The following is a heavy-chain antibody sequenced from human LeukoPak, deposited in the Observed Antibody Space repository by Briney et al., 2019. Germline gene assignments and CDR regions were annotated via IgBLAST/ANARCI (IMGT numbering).Heavy chain of an antibody. CDR2: ISYSGST. V-gene: IGHV4-61*01. CDR1: GGSVSSGSYY. J-gene: IGHJ1*01. CDR3: AAVYVFNAIVAA. D-gene: IGHD2-15*01. Sequence: SETLSLTCTVSGGSVSSGSYYWSWIRQPPGKGLEWIGDISYSGSTKYNLSLKSRVTISVDTSKNQFSLKLSSVTAADTAVYYCAAVYVFNAIVAAWGQGTLVTVSS.